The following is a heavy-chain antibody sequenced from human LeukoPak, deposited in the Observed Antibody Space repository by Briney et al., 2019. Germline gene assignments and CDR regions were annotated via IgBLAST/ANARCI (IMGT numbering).Heavy chain of an antibody. CDR2: INHSGST. CDR3: ARAYYYDSSGETHAFDI. D-gene: IGHD3-22*01. V-gene: IGHV4-34*01. CDR1: GGSFSGYY. Sequence: PSETLSLTCAVYGGSFSGYYWSWIRQPPGKGLEWIGEINHSGSTNYNPSLKSRVTISVDTSKNQFSLKLSSVTAADTAVYYCARAYYYDSSGETHAFDIWGQGTMVTVSS. J-gene: IGHJ3*02.